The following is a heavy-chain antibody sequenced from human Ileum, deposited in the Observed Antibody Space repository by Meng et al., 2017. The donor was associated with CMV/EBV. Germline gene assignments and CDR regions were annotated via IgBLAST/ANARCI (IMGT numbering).Heavy chain of an antibody. Sequence: GGSLRLSCTASGFTFSNYAMSWVRQAPGKGLEWVSTITRGADSAYHADSVKGRFTISRDNSKNTLYLEMNNLRAEDAAIYYCAKDDWEGPDFWGQGTLVTVSS. CDR1: GFTFSNYA. CDR3: AKDDWEGPDF. CDR2: ITRGADSA. D-gene: IGHD1-26*01. J-gene: IGHJ4*02. V-gene: IGHV3-23*01.